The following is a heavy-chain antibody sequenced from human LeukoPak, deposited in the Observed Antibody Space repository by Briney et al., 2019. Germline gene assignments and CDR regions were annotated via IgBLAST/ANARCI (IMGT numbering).Heavy chain of an antibody. CDR1: GFTFSSYW. D-gene: IGHD5-12*01. CDR2: ISYSGRST. J-gene: IGHJ2*01. CDR3: ARDRTKVATKNWYFDL. V-gene: IGHV3-23*01. Sequence: PGGSLRLSCAASGFTFSSYWMSWVRQAPGKGLEWVSAISYSGRSTYYADSVKGRFTISRDNSKNTLYLQMNSLRAEDTAVYYCARDRTKVATKNWYFDLWGRGTLVTVSS.